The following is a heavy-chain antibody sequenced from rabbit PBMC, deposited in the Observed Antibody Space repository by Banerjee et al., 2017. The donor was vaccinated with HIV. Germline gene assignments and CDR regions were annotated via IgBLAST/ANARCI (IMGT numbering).Heavy chain of an antibody. CDR3: ARGPYDDYGDVSYFNL. J-gene: IGHJ4*01. CDR2: IYAGSSGST. V-gene: IGHV1S45*01. Sequence: QQQLEESGGDLVKPEGSLTLTCTASGFSFSSSYWICWVRQAPGKGLEWIAYIYAGSSGSTYYASWAKGRFTISKTSSTTVTLQMTSLTAADTATYFCARGPYDDYGDVSYFNLWGQGTLVTVS. D-gene: IGHD2-1*01. CDR1: GFSFSSSYW.